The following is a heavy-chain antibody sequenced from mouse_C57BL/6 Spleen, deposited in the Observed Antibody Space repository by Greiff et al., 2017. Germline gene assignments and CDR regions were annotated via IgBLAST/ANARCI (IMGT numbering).Heavy chain of an antibody. J-gene: IGHJ3*01. CDR1: GYTFTDYN. V-gene: IGHV1-18*01. Sequence: EVQRVESGPELVKPGASVKIPCKASGYTFTDYNMDWVKQSHGKSLEWIGDINPNNGGTIYNQKFKGKATLTVDKSSSTAYMELRSLTSEDTAVYYCARSDYYGSSLFAYWGQGTLVTVSA. CDR3: ARSDYYGSSLFAY. CDR2: INPNNGGT. D-gene: IGHD1-1*01.